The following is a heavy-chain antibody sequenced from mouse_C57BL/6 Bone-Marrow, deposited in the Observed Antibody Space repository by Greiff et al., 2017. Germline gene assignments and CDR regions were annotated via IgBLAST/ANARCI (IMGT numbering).Heavy chain of an antibody. CDR1: GFTFSNYW. CDR2: IRLKSDNYAT. Sequence: EVKLQESGGGLVQPGGSMKLSCVASGFTFSNYWMNWVRQSPEKGLEWVAQIRLKSDNYATHYAESVKGRFTISRDDSKSSVYLQMNNLRAEDTEIYYCTGDYYGSGGAYWGQGTLVTVSA. D-gene: IGHD1-1*01. V-gene: IGHV6-3*01. J-gene: IGHJ3*01. CDR3: TGDYYGSGGAY.